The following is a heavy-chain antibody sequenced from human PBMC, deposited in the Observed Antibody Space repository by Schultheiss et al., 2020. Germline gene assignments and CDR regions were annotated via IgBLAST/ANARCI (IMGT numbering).Heavy chain of an antibody. Sequence: SETLSLTCTVSGGSISSYYWSWIRQPPGNGLEWIGYIYYSGSTNYNPSLKSRATISADTSKNQFSLEVSSVTAADTAVYYCARGHVTLFGVVIPWLDPWGQGTLVTVSS. V-gene: IGHV4-59*01. CDR1: GGSISSYY. CDR2: IYYSGST. D-gene: IGHD3-3*01. CDR3: ARGHVTLFGVVIPWLDP. J-gene: IGHJ5*02.